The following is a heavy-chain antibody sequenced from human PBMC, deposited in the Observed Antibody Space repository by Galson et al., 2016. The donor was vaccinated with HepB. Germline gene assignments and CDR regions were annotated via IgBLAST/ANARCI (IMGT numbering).Heavy chain of an antibody. Sequence: QSGAAVKKAGESLKISCKASGYSFPYYWIGWVRQKPGKGLEWMGIIYPGDSEIRYSTSFQGQVTMSVDKSISTAFLQWSSLKASDTAMYYCARQYNFWSGYSESYYGMDVWGQGTTVTVSS. V-gene: IGHV5-51*01. CDR2: IYPGDSEI. CDR3: ARQYNFWSGYSESYYGMDV. J-gene: IGHJ6*02. D-gene: IGHD3-3*01. CDR1: GYSFPYYW.